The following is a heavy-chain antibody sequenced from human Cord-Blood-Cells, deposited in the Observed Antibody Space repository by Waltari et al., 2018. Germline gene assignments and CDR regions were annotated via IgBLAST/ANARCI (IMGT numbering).Heavy chain of an antibody. CDR1: GGSISSSSYY. V-gene: IGHV4-39*01. J-gene: IGHJ4*02. CDR2: IYYSGST. D-gene: IGHD3-10*01. CDR3: ARHPYYYGSGSYYY. Sequence: QLQLQESGPGLVKPSETLSLPCTVSGGSISSSSYYWGWIRQPPGKGLEWIGSIYYSGSTYYNPSLMSRVPISVSTAKNQFSLRLSSVTAADTAVYYGARHPYYYGSGSYYYWGQGTLVTVSS.